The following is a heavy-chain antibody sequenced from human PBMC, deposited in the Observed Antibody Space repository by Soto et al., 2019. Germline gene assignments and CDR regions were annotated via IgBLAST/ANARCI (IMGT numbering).Heavy chain of an antibody. V-gene: IGHV4-39*01. CDR2: IYYSGKT. J-gene: IGHJ4*02. CDR1: GGSISSSSYY. CDR3: ASLIHCLTTACYFDY. D-gene: IGHD3-22*01. Sequence: SETLSLTCTVSGGSISSSSYYWGWIRQPPGKGLEWIGSIYYSGKTYYNPSLKSRVTISVDTSKNQFSLKLSSGTAADTSVYYCASLIHCLTTACYFDYCGQGTLVTVSS.